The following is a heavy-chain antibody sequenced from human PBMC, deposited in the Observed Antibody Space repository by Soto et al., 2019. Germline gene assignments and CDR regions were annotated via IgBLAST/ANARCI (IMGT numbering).Heavy chain of an antibody. D-gene: IGHD6-6*01. CDR2: ISYDGSNK. V-gene: IGHV3-30-3*01. CDR3: ARVGKQLVSSGYYYYGMDV. J-gene: IGHJ6*02. Sequence: QVQLVESGGGVVQPGRSLRLSCAASGFTFSSYAMHWVRQAPGKGLEWVAVISYDGSNKYYADSVKGRFTISRDNSENTLYLQMNSLRAEDTAVYYCARVGKQLVSSGYYYYGMDVWGQGTTVTVSS. CDR1: GFTFSSYA.